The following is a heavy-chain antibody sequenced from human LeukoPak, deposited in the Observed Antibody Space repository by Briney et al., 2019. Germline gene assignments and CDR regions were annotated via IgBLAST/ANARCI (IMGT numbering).Heavy chain of an antibody. D-gene: IGHD6-13*01. CDR3: ARARGSWPYFDY. V-gene: IGHV4-39*07. CDR1: GGSISSSSYY. CDR2: IYYSGST. J-gene: IGHJ4*02. Sequence: SETLSLTCTVSGGSISSSSYYWGWIRQPPGKGLEWIGSIYYSGSTYYNPSLKSRVTISVDTSKNQFSLKLSSVTAADTAVYYCARARGSWPYFDYWGQGTLVTVSS.